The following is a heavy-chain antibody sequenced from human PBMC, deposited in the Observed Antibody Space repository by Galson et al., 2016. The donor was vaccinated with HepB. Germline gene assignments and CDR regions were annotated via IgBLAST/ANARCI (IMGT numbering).Heavy chain of an antibody. D-gene: IGHD3-10*01. J-gene: IGHJ4*02. CDR3: ARGADYYGSGSYSD. Sequence: ETLSLTCTVSGGSISNYYWSWIRQPPGKGLEWIGYIYYSGSTNYNPSLKSRVTISADTSKNQFSLKLTSVTAADTAVYYCARGADYYGSGSYSDWGQGTLVTVSS. V-gene: IGHV4-59*01. CDR2: IYYSGST. CDR1: GGSISNYY.